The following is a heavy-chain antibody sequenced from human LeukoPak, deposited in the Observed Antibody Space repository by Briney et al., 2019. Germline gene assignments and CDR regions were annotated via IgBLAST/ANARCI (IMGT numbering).Heavy chain of an antibody. CDR3: ARGGYSSSWYWVY. D-gene: IGHD6-13*01. J-gene: IGHJ4*02. CDR1: GFTFSSWW. CDR2: IKTDGSDK. V-gene: IGHV3-7*01. Sequence: GGSLRLSCAASGFTFSSWWMTWVRQLPGKGLEWVANIKTDGSDKYYVDSVKGRFTISRDNAKNSLYLQMNSLRAEDTAVYYCARGGYSSSWYWVYWGQGTLVTVSS.